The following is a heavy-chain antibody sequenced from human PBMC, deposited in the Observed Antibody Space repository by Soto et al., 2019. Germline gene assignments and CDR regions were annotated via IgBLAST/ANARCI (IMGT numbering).Heavy chain of an antibody. CDR3: VSEGYNYLDH. D-gene: IGHD5-18*01. V-gene: IGHV3-48*03. Sequence: EVQLVESGGGLVQPGGSLRLSCAASGFSFHSYGMDWVRQGPGKGLEWISHISMSGTTKFYADSVKGRFTISRDNGKNLMFLEMNRVRAGDTAVYFGVSEGYNYLDHWGQGILVTVSS. J-gene: IGHJ4*02. CDR1: GFSFHSYG. CDR2: ISMSGTTK.